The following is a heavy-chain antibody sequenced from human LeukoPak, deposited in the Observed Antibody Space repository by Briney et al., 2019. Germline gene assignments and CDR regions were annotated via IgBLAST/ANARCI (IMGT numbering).Heavy chain of an antibody. CDR2: IKVDGSEE. D-gene: IGHD3-16*01. CDR1: GFTFSSYL. CDR3: ARDSLTKGGDY. Sequence: PGGSLRLSCVASGFTFSSYLMSWVRQAPGKGLEWVANIKVDGSEEYYVDSVKGRFTISRDNAKNSLYLQMNSLRAEDTALYYCARDSLTKGGDYWGQGTLVTVSS. J-gene: IGHJ4*02. V-gene: IGHV3-7*01.